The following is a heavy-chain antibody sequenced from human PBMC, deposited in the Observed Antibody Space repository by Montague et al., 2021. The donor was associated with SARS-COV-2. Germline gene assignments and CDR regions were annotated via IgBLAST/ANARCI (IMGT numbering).Heavy chain of an antibody. Sequence: SETLSLTCTVSGGSISSSSYYWAWIRQPPGKGLEWIGSIYYRGSTYYNPSLKSRVFISVDTSKNQLSLTLTSVTAADTAVYYCATQEDPSGCIPGPFDFWGQGTLLSASS. V-gene: IGHV4-39*01. CDR2: IYYRGST. D-gene: IGHD6-19*01. J-gene: IGHJ4*02. CDR3: ATQEDPSGCIPGPFDF. CDR1: GGSISSSSYY.